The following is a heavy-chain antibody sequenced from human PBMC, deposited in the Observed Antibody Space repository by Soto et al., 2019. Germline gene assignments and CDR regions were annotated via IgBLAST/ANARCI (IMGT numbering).Heavy chain of an antibody. CDR1: GFTFSNYA. V-gene: IGHV3-23*01. CDR3: AKDRVRFDY. Sequence: GGSLRLSCAASGFTFSNYAMSWVRQAPGKGLEWVSTISVGGSITSYADSVKGRFTISRDNSKNTLFLHLNSLRAEDTAVYYCAKDRVRFDYWGQGTLVTVSS. CDR2: ISVGGSIT. J-gene: IGHJ4*02. D-gene: IGHD3-10*01.